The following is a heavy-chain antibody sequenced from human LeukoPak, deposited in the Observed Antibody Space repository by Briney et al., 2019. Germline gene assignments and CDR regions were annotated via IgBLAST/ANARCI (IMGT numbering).Heavy chain of an antibody. D-gene: IGHD3-22*01. J-gene: IGHJ6*02. CDR1: GYSVSGRNW. Sequence: SETLSLTCAVSGYSVSGRNWWGWIRQPPGKGLEWVGYIYYTGSTYYNPSLKSRVTMSVDTSKNQFSLKLSSVTAVDTAVYYCARMGAYDSSGYYSPYYYGLDVWGQGTTVTVSS. CDR3: ARMGAYDSSGYYSPYYYGLDV. V-gene: IGHV4-28*01. CDR2: IYYTGST.